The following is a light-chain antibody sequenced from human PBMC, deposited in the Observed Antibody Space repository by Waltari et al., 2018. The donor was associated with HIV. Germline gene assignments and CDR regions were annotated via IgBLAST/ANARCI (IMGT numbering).Light chain of an antibody. CDR3: NSRDSSAKHHWV. Sequence: SSELTQDPAVSVALGQTVRITCQGDSLRSYYATSWYKQKPGQAPVLVIYGKNNRPSGIPDRFSGSSSGNTASLTITGAQAEDEADYYCNSRDSSAKHHWVFGGGTKLTVL. J-gene: IGLJ3*02. CDR2: GKN. V-gene: IGLV3-19*01. CDR1: SLRSYY.